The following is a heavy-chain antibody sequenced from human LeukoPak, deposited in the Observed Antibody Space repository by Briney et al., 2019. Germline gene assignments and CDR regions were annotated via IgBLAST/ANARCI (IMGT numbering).Heavy chain of an antibody. J-gene: IGHJ4*02. V-gene: IGHV4-59*01. Sequence: IPSETLSLTCTVSGSSISSYYWSWIRQPPGKGLEWIGYIYYSGNTNYNPSLKSRVTISVDTSKNQFSLKLSSVTAADTAMYYCARDKGEYYDSSGYLDYWGQGTLVTVSS. CDR1: GSSISSYY. D-gene: IGHD3-22*01. CDR2: IYYSGNT. CDR3: ARDKGEYYDSSGYLDY.